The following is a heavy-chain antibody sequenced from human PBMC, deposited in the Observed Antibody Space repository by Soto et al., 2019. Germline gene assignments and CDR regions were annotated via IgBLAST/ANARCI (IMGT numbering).Heavy chain of an antibody. CDR3: ARAGNGSYYIDS. V-gene: IGHV4-61*01. J-gene: IGHJ4*02. CDR2: IYYSGST. D-gene: IGHD1-26*01. CDR1: GGSVSSGSYY. Sequence: PSETLSPTCTVSGGSVSSGSYYWSWIRQPPGKGLEWIGYIYYSGSTNYNPSLKSRVTISVDTSKDQFSLKRSSVTAADTAVYYCARAGNGSYYIDSWGQGTLVTVSS.